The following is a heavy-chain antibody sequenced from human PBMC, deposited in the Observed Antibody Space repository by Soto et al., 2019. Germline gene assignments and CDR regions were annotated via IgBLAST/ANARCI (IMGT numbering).Heavy chain of an antibody. V-gene: IGHV3-9*01. CDR2: ISWNSGSI. CDR1: GFTFDDYA. D-gene: IGHD5-12*01. J-gene: IGHJ4*02. Sequence: GGSLRLSCAASGFTFDDYAMHWVRQAPGKGLEWVSGISWNSGSIGYADSVKGRFTISRDNAKNSLYLQMNSLRAEDTALYYCAKALNIYSGYDPNLPDFDYWGQGTLVTVSS. CDR3: AKALNIYSGYDPNLPDFDY.